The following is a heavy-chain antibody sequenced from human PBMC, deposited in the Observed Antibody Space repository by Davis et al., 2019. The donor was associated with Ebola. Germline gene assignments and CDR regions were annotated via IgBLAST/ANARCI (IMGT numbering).Heavy chain of an antibody. D-gene: IGHD4-17*01. CDR3: ASEYGDYDYYGMDV. CDR2: ISSSSSTI. CDR1: VITFSSHA. Sequence: GESLKISCAASVITFSSHAMSWVRQAPGKGLEWVSYISSSSSTIYYADSVKGRFTISRDNANNSLYLQMNSLRDEDTAVYYCASEYGDYDYYGMDVWGQGTTVTVSS. J-gene: IGHJ6*02. V-gene: IGHV3-48*02.